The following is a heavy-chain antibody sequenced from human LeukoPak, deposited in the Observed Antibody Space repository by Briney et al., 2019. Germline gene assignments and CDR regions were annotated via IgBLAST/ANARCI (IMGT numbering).Heavy chain of an antibody. J-gene: IGHJ4*02. CDR1: GFTFSSYA. V-gene: IGHV3-30*04. CDR2: ISYDGSNK. D-gene: IGHD5-24*01. Sequence: GGSLRLSCAASGFTFSSYAMHWVRQAPGKGLEWVAVISYDGSNKYYADSVKGRFTISRDNSKNTLYLQMNSLRAEDTAVYYCAREWLTENYYFDYWGQGTLVTASS. CDR3: AREWLTENYYFDY.